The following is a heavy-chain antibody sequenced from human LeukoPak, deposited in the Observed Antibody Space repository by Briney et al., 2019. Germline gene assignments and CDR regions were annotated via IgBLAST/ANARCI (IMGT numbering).Heavy chain of an antibody. D-gene: IGHD3-9*01. J-gene: IGHJ4*02. CDR2: ISGSGGST. V-gene: IGHV3-23*01. CDR3: AKMGGLRYFDWLLDY. CDR1: GFTFSSYA. Sequence: GGSLRLPCAASGFTFSSYAMSWVRQAPGKGLEWVSAISGSGGSTYYADSVKGRLTISRDNSKNTLYLQMNSLRAEDTAVYYCAKMGGLRYFDWLLDYWGQGTLVTVSS.